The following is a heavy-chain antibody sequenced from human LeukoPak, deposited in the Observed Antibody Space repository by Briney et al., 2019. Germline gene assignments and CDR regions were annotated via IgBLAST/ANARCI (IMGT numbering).Heavy chain of an antibody. J-gene: IGHJ4*02. V-gene: IGHV3-74*01. Sequence: PGGSLRLSCAASGFTFSSYWMHWVRQAPGKGLVWVSRINSDGSSTSYADSVKGRFTISRDNAENSLYLQMNSLRAEDTAVYYCARDYPYSSGWYDRSGGFDYWGQGTLVTVSS. CDR2: INSDGSST. D-gene: IGHD6-19*01. CDR3: ARDYPYSSGWYDRSGGFDY. CDR1: GFTFSSYW.